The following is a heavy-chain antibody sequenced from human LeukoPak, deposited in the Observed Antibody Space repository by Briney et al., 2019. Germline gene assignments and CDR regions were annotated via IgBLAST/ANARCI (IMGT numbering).Heavy chain of an antibody. CDR3: ERVIDYDIGGYFLGY. J-gene: IGHJ4*02. CDR2: INDSGST. CDR1: GGTFTGYY. D-gene: IGHD3-22*01. Sequence: SSETLSLTCAVYGGTFTGYYWSLSRQPPGKGLEWIGEINDSGSTSCSPSLKSRVSISVDTSKNQFSLKLSSVTAADTAVYYCERVIDYDIGGYFLGYWGQGTRVTVSS. V-gene: IGHV4-34*01.